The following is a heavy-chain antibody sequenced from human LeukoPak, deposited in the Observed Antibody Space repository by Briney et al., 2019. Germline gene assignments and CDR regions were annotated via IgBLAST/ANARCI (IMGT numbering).Heavy chain of an antibody. D-gene: IGHD4-17*01. CDR2: IYSGGST. CDR3: AREWGNDYGDYGLYYYYGMDV. J-gene: IGHJ6*02. CDR1: GFTVSSNY. V-gene: IGHV3-66*01. Sequence: GGSLRLSCAASGFTVSSNYMSWVRQAPGKGLEWVSVIYSGGSTYYVDSVKGRFTISRDNSKNTLYLQMNSLRAEDTAVYYCAREWGNDYGDYGLYYYYGMDVWGQGTTVTVSS.